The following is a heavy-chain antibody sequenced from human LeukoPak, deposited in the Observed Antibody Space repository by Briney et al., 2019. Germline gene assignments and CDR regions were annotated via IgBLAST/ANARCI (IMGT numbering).Heavy chain of an antibody. Sequence: PSETLSLTCTVSGGSISSSSYYWGWIRQPPGKGLEWIGEINHSGSTNYNPSLKSRVTISVDTSKNQFSLKLSSVTAADTAVYYCARRGSWGRFDYWGQGTLVTVSS. CDR1: GGSISSSSYY. CDR2: INHSGST. V-gene: IGHV4-39*07. D-gene: IGHD6-13*01. J-gene: IGHJ4*02. CDR3: ARRGSWGRFDY.